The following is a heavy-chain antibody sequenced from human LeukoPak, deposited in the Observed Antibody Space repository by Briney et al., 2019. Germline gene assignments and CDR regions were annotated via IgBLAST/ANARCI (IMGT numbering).Heavy chain of an antibody. CDR1: GGSISSYY. Sequence: PSETLTLTCTVSGGSISSYYGSWIRQPPGKGLEWIGYTYYSGSINYNPSLKSRVNISVDRSKNQFSLKLSSVTAADTAVYYCASLSLGELSFDYWGQGTLVTVSS. J-gene: IGHJ4*02. V-gene: IGHV4-59*01. D-gene: IGHD3-16*02. CDR2: TYYSGSI. CDR3: ASLSLGELSFDY.